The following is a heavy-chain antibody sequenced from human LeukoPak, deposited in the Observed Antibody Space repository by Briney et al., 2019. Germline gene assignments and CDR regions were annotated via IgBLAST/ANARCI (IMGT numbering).Heavy chain of an antibody. D-gene: IGHD1-1*01. CDR3: ARDPYNGAYSEGYYYYFMDV. Sequence: PSETLSLTCTVSGGSISSSGYYWGWIRQSPGKGLEWVAVISYDGSNKYYADSVKGRFTISRDNAKNSLYLQMNSLRVEDTAVYYCARDPYNGAYSEGYYYYFMDVWGKGTTVTVSS. CDR2: ISYDGSNK. J-gene: IGHJ6*03. V-gene: IGHV3-30*03. CDR1: GGSISSSG.